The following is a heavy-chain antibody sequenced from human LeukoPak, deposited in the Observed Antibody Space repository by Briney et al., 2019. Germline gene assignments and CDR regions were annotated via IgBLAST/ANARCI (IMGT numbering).Heavy chain of an antibody. Sequence: SQTLSLTCAISGDSVSSKSVSWSWIRQSPSGGLEFLGRTRYRSTWMTFYSLSVQSRMTINADTSRNHVSLRLNSVTSEDTALYYCVRDFNWGFDYWGQGTLVTVSS. J-gene: IGHJ4*02. CDR1: GDSVSSKSVS. V-gene: IGHV6-1*01. D-gene: IGHD7-27*01. CDR2: TRYRSTWMT. CDR3: VRDFNWGFDY.